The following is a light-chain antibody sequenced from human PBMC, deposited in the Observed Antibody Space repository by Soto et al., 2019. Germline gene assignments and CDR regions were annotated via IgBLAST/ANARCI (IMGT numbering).Light chain of an antibody. CDR2: GNS. V-gene: IGLV1-40*01. CDR1: SSNIGAGYH. Sequence: QSVPTQPPSVSGAPGQRVTISCTGSSSNIGAGYHVHWYQQLPGTAPKLLIYGNSNRPSGVPDRFSGSKSGTSASLAITGLQAEDEADYYCQSYDSSLSGSMFGGGTKVTVL. J-gene: IGLJ3*02. CDR3: QSYDSSLSGSM.